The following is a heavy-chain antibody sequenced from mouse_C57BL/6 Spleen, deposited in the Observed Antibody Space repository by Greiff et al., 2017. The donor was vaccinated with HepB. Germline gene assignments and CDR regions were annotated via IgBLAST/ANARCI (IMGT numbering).Heavy chain of an antibody. CDR3: ATDYYGSSS. D-gene: IGHD1-1*01. CDR2: INPGSGGT. J-gene: IGHJ2*01. V-gene: IGHV1-54*01. Sequence: QVQLQQSGAELVRPGTSVKVSCKASGYAFTNYLIEWVKQRPGQGLEWIGVINPGSGGTNYNEKFKGKATLTADKSSSTAYMQLSSLTSEDSAVYFCATDYYGSSSWGQGTTLTVSS. CDR1: GYAFTNYL.